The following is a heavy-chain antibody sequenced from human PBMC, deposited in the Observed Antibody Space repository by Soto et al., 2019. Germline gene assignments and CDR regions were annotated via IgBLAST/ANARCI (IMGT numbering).Heavy chain of an antibody. V-gene: IGHV1-69*02. CDR2: IIPILGIA. Sequence: QVQLVQSGAEVKKPGSSVKVSCKASGGTFSSYTISWVRQAPGQGLEWMGRIIPILGIANYAQKFQGRVTITADKSTSTAYMELSSLRSEDTAVYYCARGGWDGDWRENWFDPWGQGTLVNVSS. CDR3: ARGGWDGDWRENWFDP. CDR1: GGTFSSYT. J-gene: IGHJ5*02. D-gene: IGHD4-17*01.